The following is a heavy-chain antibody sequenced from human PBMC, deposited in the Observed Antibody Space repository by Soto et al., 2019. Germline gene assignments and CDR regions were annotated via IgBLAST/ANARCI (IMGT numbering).Heavy chain of an antibody. V-gene: IGHV1-69*01. CDR2: IMPTVDSA. CDR3: AVAAVREIMAQESSGMAV. CDR1: GGTLSDYA. Sequence: QVQLVQSGAEVKTPGSSVKVSCKASGGTLSDYAISWVRQAPGQGLEWMGGIMPTVDSANYAQNFQGRLTISADESTSTDNLEPSRLRSDDTAVYYCAVAAVREIMAQESSGMAVWGQGTTVIVSS. J-gene: IGHJ6*02. D-gene: IGHD3-10*01.